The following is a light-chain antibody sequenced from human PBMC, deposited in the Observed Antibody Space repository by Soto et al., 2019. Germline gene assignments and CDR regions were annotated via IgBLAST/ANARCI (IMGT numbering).Light chain of an antibody. CDR3: QQRSNWPLT. CDR1: QSVSSY. Sequence: EIVLTQSPATLSLSPGERASLSCRASQSVSSYLAWYQQKPGQAPRLLIYDASDRATGIPARFSGSGSGTDFTLTISSLEPEDFAVYYCQQRSNWPLTFGGGTKLEFK. J-gene: IGKJ4*01. V-gene: IGKV3-11*01. CDR2: DAS.